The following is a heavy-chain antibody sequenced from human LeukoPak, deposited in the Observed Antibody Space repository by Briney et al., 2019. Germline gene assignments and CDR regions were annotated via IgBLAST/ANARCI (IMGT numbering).Heavy chain of an antibody. V-gene: IGHV3-9*01. J-gene: IGHJ4*02. Sequence: PGGSLRLSCAASGFTVSSNYMSWVRQAPGKGLEWVSGISWNSGSIGYADSVKGRFTISRDNAKNSLYLQMNSLRAEDTALYYCAKGTTVTTWFNSRGQGTLVTVSS. D-gene: IGHD4-17*01. CDR1: GFTVSSNY. CDR3: AKGTTVTTWFNS. CDR2: ISWNSGSI.